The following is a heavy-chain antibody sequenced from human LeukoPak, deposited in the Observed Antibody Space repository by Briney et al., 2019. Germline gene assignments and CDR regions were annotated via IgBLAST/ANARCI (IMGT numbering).Heavy chain of an antibody. CDR3: ARDTYAFDI. Sequence: PGGSLRLSCAASGFTFSSYAVHWVRQAPGKGLEWVAVISYDGSNKYYADSVKGRFTISRDNSKNTLYLQMNSLRAEDTAVYYCARDTYAFDIWGQGTMVTVSS. J-gene: IGHJ3*02. CDR1: GFTFSSYA. V-gene: IGHV3-30-3*01. CDR2: ISYDGSNK.